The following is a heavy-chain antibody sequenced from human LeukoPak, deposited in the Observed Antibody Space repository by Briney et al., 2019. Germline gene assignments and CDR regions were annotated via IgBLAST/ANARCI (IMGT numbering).Heavy chain of an antibody. CDR1: GFTFGTYS. CDR2: ISSSGSTI. J-gene: IGHJ4*02. V-gene: IGHV3-48*04. D-gene: IGHD2-15*01. Sequence: GGSLRLSCAASGFTFGTYSMNWVRQAPGKGLEWVSYISSSGSTIYYADSVKGRFTISRDNAKNSLYLQMNSLRAEDTAMYYCARYYSAGDYWGQGTLVTVSS. CDR3: ARYYSAGDY.